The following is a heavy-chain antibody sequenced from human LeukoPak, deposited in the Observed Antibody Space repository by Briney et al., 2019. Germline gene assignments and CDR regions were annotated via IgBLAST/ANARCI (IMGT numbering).Heavy chain of an antibody. V-gene: IGHV4-39*01. J-gene: IGHJ5*02. Sequence: SETLSLTCTVSRDSISRGSYYWGWIRQPPGKGLEWIGTIDYSGSTYYNPSLKSRVTISVDTAKNYFSLSLRSVTAEETALYYCARQDYVSSYFDPWGQGTLVTVSS. CDR2: IDYSGST. CDR3: ARQDYVSSYFDP. CDR1: RDSISRGSYY. D-gene: IGHD4-17*01.